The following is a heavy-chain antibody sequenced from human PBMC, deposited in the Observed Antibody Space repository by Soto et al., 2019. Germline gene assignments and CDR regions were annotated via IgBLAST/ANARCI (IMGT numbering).Heavy chain of an antibody. D-gene: IGHD1-26*01. CDR3: VKTDMGGSYDH. J-gene: IGHJ5*02. CDR2: ISYDGSNK. V-gene: IGHV3-30*18. CDR1: GFTFSGNG. Sequence: QVQLVESGGGVVQPGRSLSLPGAASGFTFSGNGMHWVRQAPGKGLEWVTLISYDGSNKYYADSVKGRFTISRDNSKNTLYLQMNSLRAEDTAVYYCVKTDMGGSYDHWGLGTLVTVSS.